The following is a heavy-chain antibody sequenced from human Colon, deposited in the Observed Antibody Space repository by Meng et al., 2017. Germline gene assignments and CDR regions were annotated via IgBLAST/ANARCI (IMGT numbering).Heavy chain of an antibody. CDR1: GFTFSSYW. CDR3: AELTSSVFDI. V-gene: IGHV3-74*01. CDR2: INNDGSDT. D-gene: IGHD3-22*01. Sequence: GESLKISCAASGFTFSSYWMHWVRQAPGKGLVWVSGINNDGSDTNYADSVQGRFTIPRDNANNTLYLQMNSLRAEDTAVYYCAELTSSVFDIWGQGTVVTVSS. J-gene: IGHJ3*02.